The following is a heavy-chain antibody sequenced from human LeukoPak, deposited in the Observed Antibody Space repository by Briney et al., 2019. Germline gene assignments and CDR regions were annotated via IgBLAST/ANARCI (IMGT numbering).Heavy chain of an antibody. J-gene: IGHJ6*03. CDR1: GDSVSSNSAA. V-gene: IGHV6-1*01. Sequence: SQTLSLTCAMSGDSVSSNSAAWNWIRQSPSRGLEWLGRTYYRSKWYNDYAVSVKSRITINPDTSKNQFSLQLNSVTPEDTAVYYCARVSTAARLDYYYYMDVWGQGTTVTVSS. CDR3: ARVSTAARLDYYYYMDV. D-gene: IGHD6-6*01. CDR2: TYYRSKWYN.